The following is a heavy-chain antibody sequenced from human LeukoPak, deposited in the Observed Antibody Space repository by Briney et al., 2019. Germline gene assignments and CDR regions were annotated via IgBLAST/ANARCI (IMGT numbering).Heavy chain of an antibody. Sequence: GASVKVSCKAFGYTFTSNYMHWVRQAPGQGPEWMGVISPSGGSTTYAQKFQGRVTITRNSSINTAYTELSSLTSEDMAVYYCARAPSSVGHYYYSYYMDVWGKGTTVTVSS. J-gene: IGHJ6*03. D-gene: IGHD3-10*01. CDR1: GYTFTSNY. V-gene: IGHV1-46*01. CDR3: ARAPSSVGHYYYSYYMDV. CDR2: ISPSGGST.